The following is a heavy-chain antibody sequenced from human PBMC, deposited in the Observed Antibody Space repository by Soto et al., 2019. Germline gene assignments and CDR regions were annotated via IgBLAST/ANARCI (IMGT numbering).Heavy chain of an antibody. Sequence: SETLSLTCAVYGGSYSGYYWSWIRQPPGKGLEWIGDFNHSGSTNSNPSLKSRVTISVDTSKNQFSLKLSSLTAADTAVYFCARVVSRITIFGVVRKKIDYWGKRT. D-gene: IGHD3-3*01. J-gene: IGHJ4*02. CDR3: ARVVSRITIFGVVRKKIDY. V-gene: IGHV4-34*01. CDR2: FNHSGST. CDR1: GGSYSGYY.